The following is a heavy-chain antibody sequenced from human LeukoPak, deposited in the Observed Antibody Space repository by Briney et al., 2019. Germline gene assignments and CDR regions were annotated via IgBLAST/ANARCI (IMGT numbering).Heavy chain of an antibody. CDR2: ISTYNDNT. V-gene: IGHV1-18*01. D-gene: IGHD1-26*01. CDR3: ARVSSSYSGAFDI. Sequence: ASVKVSCKASGYTFTSYGLGWVRQAPGQGLEWMGWISTYNDNTNYAQKLQGRVTMTTDTSTSTVFMELGSLRSDDTAVYHCARVSSSYSGAFDIWGQGTMVTVSS. J-gene: IGHJ3*02. CDR1: GYTFTSYG.